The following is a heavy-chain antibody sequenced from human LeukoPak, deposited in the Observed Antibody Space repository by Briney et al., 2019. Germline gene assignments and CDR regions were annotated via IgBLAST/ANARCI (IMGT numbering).Heavy chain of an antibody. Sequence: ASVKVSCKTSGYTFSGNGITWVRQAPGQGLDWMGWISPFNGETKYAQKLQGRVAMTTDPSTSTAYMELRSLRPDDTAVYYCARVRTRVFGAYYYKDVWGKGTTVTVSS. J-gene: IGHJ6*03. D-gene: IGHD3-16*01. CDR1: GYTFSGNG. V-gene: IGHV1-18*01. CDR3: ARVRTRVFGAYYYKDV. CDR2: ISPFNGET.